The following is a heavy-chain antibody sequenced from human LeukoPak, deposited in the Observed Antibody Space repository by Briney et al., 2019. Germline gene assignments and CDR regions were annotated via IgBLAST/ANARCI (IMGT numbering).Heavy chain of an antibody. D-gene: IGHD1-26*01. CDR3: ARDRPGRELLPYFDY. CDR1: GGILSNYT. Sequence: SVEVSCKASGGILSNYTISWVRQAPGQGLEWMGGLIPIFGTPYYAQNVQGRVTITADESTSTAFLELRSLKSEDTAVYYCARDRPGRELLPYFDYWGQGTLVTVSS. CDR2: LIPIFGTP. V-gene: IGHV1-69*01. J-gene: IGHJ4*02.